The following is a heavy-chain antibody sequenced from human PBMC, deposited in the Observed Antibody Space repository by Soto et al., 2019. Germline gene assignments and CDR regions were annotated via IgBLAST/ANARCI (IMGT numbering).Heavy chain of an antibody. CDR1: GGSFSGYY. J-gene: IGHJ6*04. V-gene: IGHV4-34*01. CDR3: ARGLPSPNV. Sequence: PSETLSLTCAVYGGSFSGYYWSWIRQPPGKGLEWIGEINHSGSTNYNPSLKSRVTISVDTSKNQFSLKLSSVTAADTAVYYCARGLPSPNVSGKGTTVTVSS. CDR2: INHSGST.